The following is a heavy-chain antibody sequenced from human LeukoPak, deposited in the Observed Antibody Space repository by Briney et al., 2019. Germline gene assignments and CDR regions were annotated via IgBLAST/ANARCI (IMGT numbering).Heavy chain of an antibody. CDR1: GFTFSSYG. CDR2: ISYDGSNK. CDR3: ATPDEYFQH. Sequence: GGSLRLSCAASGFTFSSYGMHWVRQAPGKGLEWVAVISYDGSNKYYADSVKGRFTISRDNSKNTLYLQMNSLRAEDTAVYYCATPDEYFQHWGQGTLVTVSS. J-gene: IGHJ1*01. V-gene: IGHV3-30*03. D-gene: IGHD1-14*01.